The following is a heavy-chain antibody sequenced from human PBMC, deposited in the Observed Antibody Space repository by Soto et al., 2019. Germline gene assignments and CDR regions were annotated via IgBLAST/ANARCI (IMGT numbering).Heavy chain of an antibody. CDR3: ARGGNGDYSAEYFHL. CDR2: ISAGNGNT. D-gene: IGHD4-17*01. V-gene: IGHV1-3*01. CDR1: GYTFTSYA. Sequence: QVQLVQSGAEVKKPGASVKVSCKASGYTFTSYAIHWVRQAPGQTLEWMGWISAGNGNTKYSQKFQGRVTITRDTSANTAYMELSSLSSEDTDVYYCARGGNGDYSAEYFHLWGQGTLVTVSS. J-gene: IGHJ1*01.